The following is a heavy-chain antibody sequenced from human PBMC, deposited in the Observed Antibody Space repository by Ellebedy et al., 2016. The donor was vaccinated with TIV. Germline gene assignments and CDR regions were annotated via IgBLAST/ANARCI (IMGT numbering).Heavy chain of an antibody. CDR2: IVVGSGNT. J-gene: IGHJ6*02. CDR3: ARGHQAFHYYYGMDV. V-gene: IGHV1-58*01. Sequence: ASVKVSCKASGFTFTSSAVQWVRQARGQRLEWIGWIVVGSGNTNYAQKFQERVTITRDMSTSTAYMELSSLRSEDTAVYYCARGHQAFHYYYGMDVWGQGTTVTVSS. CDR1: GFTFTSSA.